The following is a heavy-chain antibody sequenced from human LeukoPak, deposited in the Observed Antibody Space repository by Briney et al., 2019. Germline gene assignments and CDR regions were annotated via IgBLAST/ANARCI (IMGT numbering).Heavy chain of an antibody. V-gene: IGHV4-34*01. CDR1: GGSFSGYY. Sequence: SETLSLTCAVYGGSFSGYYWSWIRQPPGKGLEWIGEINHSGSTNYNPSLKSRVTISVDTSKNQFSLKLSSVTAADTAVYYCARSSSTYIVVVVAAREFDYWGQGTLVTVSS. J-gene: IGHJ4*02. CDR3: ARSSSTYIVVVVAAREFDY. CDR2: INHSGST. D-gene: IGHD2-15*01.